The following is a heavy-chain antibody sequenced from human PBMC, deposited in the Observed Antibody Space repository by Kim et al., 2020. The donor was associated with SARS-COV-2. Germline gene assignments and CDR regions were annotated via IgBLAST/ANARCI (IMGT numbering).Heavy chain of an antibody. CDR2: IKSNTDGGTA. J-gene: IGHJ1*01. D-gene: IGHD2-2*01. Sequence: GGSLRLSCAVSGFPFANAWMNWVRQTPGKGLEWIARIKSNTDGGTADYAAPVKGRFTISRDESKNTLFLLMSSLKTEDSGVYYCSTVSMRWGQGSLFTVS. CDR1: GFPFANAW. CDR3: STVSMR. V-gene: IGHV3-15*01.